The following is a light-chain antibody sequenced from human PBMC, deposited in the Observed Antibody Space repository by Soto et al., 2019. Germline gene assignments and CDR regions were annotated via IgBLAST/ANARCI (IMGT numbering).Light chain of an antibody. Sequence: EIVLTQSPATLSLSAGERATLSCRASQSIGAYLAWYQQKPGQTPRLLIYDASNRATGIPARFSGSGSGTDFTLTMSSLEPEDFAVYYCQQRSNWPITFGQGTRLEIK. V-gene: IGKV3-11*01. J-gene: IGKJ5*01. CDR3: QQRSNWPIT. CDR2: DAS. CDR1: QSIGAY.